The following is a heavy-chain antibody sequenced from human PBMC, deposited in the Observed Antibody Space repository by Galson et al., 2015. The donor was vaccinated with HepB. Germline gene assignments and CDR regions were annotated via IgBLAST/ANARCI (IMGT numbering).Heavy chain of an antibody. J-gene: IGHJ3*01. CDR2: INPNSGGT. Sequence: SVKVSCKASGYTFSVYYMHWVRQAPGQGLEWMGCINPNSGGTNYAQKFRGRVTMTRDTSISTAYMELSRLRSDDTAVYYCARVARYYYDSDAFDFWGQGTMVTVSS. CDR3: ARVARYYYDSDAFDF. CDR1: GYTFSVYY. D-gene: IGHD3-22*01. V-gene: IGHV1-2*02.